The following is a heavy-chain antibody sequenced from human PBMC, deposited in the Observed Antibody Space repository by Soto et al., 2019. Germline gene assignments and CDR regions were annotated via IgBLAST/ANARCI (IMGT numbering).Heavy chain of an antibody. J-gene: IGHJ4*02. Sequence: EVQLLESGGGLVQPGGSLSLSCAASAFTFNNYAMSWVRQAPGKGLEWVSGIGGSGRTTYYADSVKGRFTISRDNSNTPLFLQMNSLGAEDTAVYYCAKSRYADSSGDFYDYWGQGTLVTVSS. V-gene: IGHV3-23*01. D-gene: IGHD3-22*01. CDR1: AFTFNNYA. CDR2: IGGSGRTT. CDR3: AKSRYADSSGDFYDY.